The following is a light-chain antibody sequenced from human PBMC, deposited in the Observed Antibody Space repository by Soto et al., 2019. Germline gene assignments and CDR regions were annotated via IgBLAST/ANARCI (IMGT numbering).Light chain of an antibody. CDR3: SSYTSSSTYV. CDR2: EVS. J-gene: IGLJ1*01. Sequence: AVLTQPGSVSGSLGQAITISCTGTSSDVGGYNYVSWYQQHPGKAPKLMIYEVSNRPSGVSNRFSGSKSGNTASLTISGLQAEDEADYYCSSYTSSSTYVFGTGTKVTVL. CDR1: SSDVGGYNY. V-gene: IGLV2-14*01.